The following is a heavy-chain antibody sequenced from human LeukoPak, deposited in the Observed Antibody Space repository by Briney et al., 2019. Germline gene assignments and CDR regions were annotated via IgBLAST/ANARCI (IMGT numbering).Heavy chain of an antibody. D-gene: IGHD4-17*01. J-gene: IGHJ4*02. CDR2: INTDGSST. CDR1: GFTFSSYW. V-gene: IGHV3-74*01. Sequence: GGSLRLSCAASGFTFSSYWMSWVRQAPGKGLVWVSHINTDGSSTNYADSVKGRFTISRDNAKNTLYLQMNSLRAEDTAVYYCARPYNYGDSRIDYWGRGTLVTVSS. CDR3: ARPYNYGDSRIDY.